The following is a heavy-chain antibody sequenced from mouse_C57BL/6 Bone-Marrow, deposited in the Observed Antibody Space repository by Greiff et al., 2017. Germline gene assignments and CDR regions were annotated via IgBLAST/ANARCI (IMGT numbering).Heavy chain of an antibody. D-gene: IGHD1-1*01. CDR2: IDPENGDT. CDR1: GFNIKDDY. J-gene: IGHJ3*01. Sequence: EVKLVESGAELVRPGASVKLSCTASGFNIKDDYMHWVKQRPEQGLEWIGRIDPENGDTEYASKFQGKATITADTSSNTAYLQLSSLTSEDTDVYYCTTLDCCGSEAWFAYWGQGTLVTVSA. V-gene: IGHV14-4*01. CDR3: TTLDCCGSEAWFAY.